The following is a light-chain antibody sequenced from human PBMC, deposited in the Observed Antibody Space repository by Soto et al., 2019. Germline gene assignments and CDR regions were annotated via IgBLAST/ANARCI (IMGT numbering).Light chain of an antibody. CDR2: AAS. J-gene: IGKJ2*01. CDR3: QQSYRTPYT. CDR1: QNINNY. Sequence: DVQMTQSPSSLSASVGDRVTITCRASQNINNYVNWYQQRPGKAPNLLIYAASSLQSGVPSRFGGSGSGTYFTLTISSLQPEDFATYHCQQSYRTPYTFGQGTKLEIK. V-gene: IGKV1-39*01.